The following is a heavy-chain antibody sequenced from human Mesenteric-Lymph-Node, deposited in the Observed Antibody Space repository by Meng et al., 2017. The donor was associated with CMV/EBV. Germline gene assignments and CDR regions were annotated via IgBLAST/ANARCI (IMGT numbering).Heavy chain of an antibody. CDR1: GASISSGGYY. Sequence: SGASISSGGYYWSWIRQHPGKGLEWIGYIYYRGSTYYNPSLKSRVSISVDTSEYQFSLKLSSVTAADTAVYYCARGHPVYSGSYFSHWGQRTLVTVSS. CDR2: IYYRGST. J-gene: IGHJ4*02. D-gene: IGHD1-26*01. V-gene: IGHV4-31*02. CDR3: ARGHPVYSGSYFSH.